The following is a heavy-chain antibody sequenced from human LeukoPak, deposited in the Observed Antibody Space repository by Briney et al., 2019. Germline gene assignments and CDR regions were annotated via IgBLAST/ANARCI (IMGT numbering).Heavy chain of an antibody. Sequence: GRSLRLSCAASGFTFSSYAMHWVRQAPGKGLEWVAVISYDGSNKYYADSVKGRLTISRDNSENTLYLQMNSLRAEDTAVYYCAKSEVTTAYFDYWGQGTLVTVSS. CDR1: GFTFSSYA. V-gene: IGHV3-30-3*02. D-gene: IGHD4-17*01. CDR3: AKSEVTTAYFDY. J-gene: IGHJ4*02. CDR2: ISYDGSNK.